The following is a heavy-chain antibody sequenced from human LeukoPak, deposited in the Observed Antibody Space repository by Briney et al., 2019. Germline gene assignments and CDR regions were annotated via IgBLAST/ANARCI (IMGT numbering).Heavy chain of an antibody. CDR2: ISYDGSNK. CDR3: ARGMGSSWYYFDY. V-gene: IGHV3-30*14. Sequence: GGSLRLSCAASRFTFSSYAMHWVRQAPGKGLEWVAVISYDGSNKYYADSVKGRFTISRDNSKNTLYLQMNSLRAEDTAMYYCARGMGSSWYYFDYWGQGTLVTVSS. J-gene: IGHJ4*02. D-gene: IGHD6-13*01. CDR1: RFTFSSYA.